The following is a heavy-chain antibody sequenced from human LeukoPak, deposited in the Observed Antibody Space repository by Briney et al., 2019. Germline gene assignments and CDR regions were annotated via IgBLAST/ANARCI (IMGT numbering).Heavy chain of an antibody. CDR3: ARSIDSSGPGCFDL. D-gene: IGHD3-22*01. Sequence: PSETLSLTCTVSGGSLSSYYWSWVRQPPGKGLEWIGYIYYSGSTNYNPSLKSRGTISVDTSKNQFSLKLSSVTAADTAVYYCARSIDSSGPGCFDLWGRGTLVTVSS. CDR1: GGSLSSYY. J-gene: IGHJ2*01. CDR2: IYYSGST. V-gene: IGHV4-59*01.